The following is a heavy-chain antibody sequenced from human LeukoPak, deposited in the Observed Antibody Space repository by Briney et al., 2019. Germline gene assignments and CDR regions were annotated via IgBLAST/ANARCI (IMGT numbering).Heavy chain of an antibody. CDR1: GFTFSSYS. CDR2: ISSSSSYI. V-gene: IGHV3-21*01. Sequence: GGSLRLXCAASGFTFSSYSTNWVRQAPGKGLEWVSSISSSSSYIYYADSVKGRFTISRYNAKNSLYLQMNSLRAEDTAVYYCARVSGWYSFDYWGQGTLVTVSS. D-gene: IGHD6-19*01. J-gene: IGHJ4*02. CDR3: ARVSGWYSFDY.